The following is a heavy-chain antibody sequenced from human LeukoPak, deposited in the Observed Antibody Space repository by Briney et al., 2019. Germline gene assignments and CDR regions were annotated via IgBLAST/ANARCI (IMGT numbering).Heavy chain of an antibody. J-gene: IGHJ4*02. D-gene: IGHD3-9*01. CDR1: GFTFSSYS. CDR2: LSSSSSYI. V-gene: IGHV3-21*01. CDR3: AEDGIRYFDWLLSVDQGFGY. Sequence: GGSLRLSCAASGFTFSSYSMNWVRQAPGKGLKCVSSLSSSSSYIYYADSVKGRFTISRDNSKTTLYLQMNSLRAEDTAFFFQAEDGIRYFDWLLSVDQGFGYWGQGTLVTVSS.